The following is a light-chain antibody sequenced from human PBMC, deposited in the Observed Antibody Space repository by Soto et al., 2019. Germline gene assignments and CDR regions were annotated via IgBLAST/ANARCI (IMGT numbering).Light chain of an antibody. J-gene: IGKJ2*01. CDR3: QQYNNWPYT. CDR1: QSVSSN. Sequence: EIVMTQSPATLSVSPGERATHSCRATQSVSSNLAWYQQKPGQAPRLLIYGASTRATGIPARFSGSGSGTEFNLTISSLQSEDFAVYYCQQYNNWPYTFGQGTKLEIK. V-gene: IGKV3-15*01. CDR2: GAS.